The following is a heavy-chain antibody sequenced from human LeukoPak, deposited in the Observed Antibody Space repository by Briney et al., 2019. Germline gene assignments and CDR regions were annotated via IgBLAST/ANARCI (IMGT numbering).Heavy chain of an antibody. CDR2: INHSGST. CDR3: ARVGKNYYGSGSYYTYYYYGMDV. J-gene: IGHJ6*02. CDR1: GFTFSSYE. D-gene: IGHD3-10*01. Sequence: LRLSCAASGFTFSSYEMNWVRQAPGKGLEWIGEINHSGSTNYNPSLKSRVTISVDTSKNQFSLKLSSVTAADTAVYYCARVGKNYYGSGSYYTYYYYGMDVWGQGTTVTVSS. V-gene: IGHV4-34*01.